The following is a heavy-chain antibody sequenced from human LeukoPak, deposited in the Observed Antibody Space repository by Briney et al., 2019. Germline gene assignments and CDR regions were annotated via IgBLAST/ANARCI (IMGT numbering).Heavy chain of an antibody. CDR3: ARVPYCTNGVCFFDY. Sequence: PSETLSLTCAVYGGSFSGYYWSWIRQPPGKGLEWIGEINHSGSTNYNPSLKSRVTISVDTSKNQFSLKLSSVTAADTAVYYSARVPYCTNGVCFFDYWGQGTLVTVSS. D-gene: IGHD2-8*01. CDR1: GGSFSGYY. J-gene: IGHJ4*02. V-gene: IGHV4-34*01. CDR2: INHSGST.